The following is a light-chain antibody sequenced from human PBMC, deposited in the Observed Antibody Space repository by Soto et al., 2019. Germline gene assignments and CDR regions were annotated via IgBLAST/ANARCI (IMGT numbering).Light chain of an antibody. CDR1: SSDVGGYDY. V-gene: IGLV2-8*01. J-gene: IGLJ1*01. CDR2: EVS. Sequence: ALTQPPSASGSPGQSVTISCTGTSSDVGGYDYVSWYQQHPGKAPKLMIYEVSKRPSGVPDRFSGSKSGNTASLTVSGLQAEDEADYYCSSYAGSNNVFGTGTKVTVL. CDR3: SSYAGSNNV.